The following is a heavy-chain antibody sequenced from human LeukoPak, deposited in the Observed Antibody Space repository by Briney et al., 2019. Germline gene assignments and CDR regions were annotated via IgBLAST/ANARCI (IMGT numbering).Heavy chain of an antibody. CDR3: AREGIVGATYRGY. J-gene: IGHJ4*02. CDR2: IYYSGST. V-gene: IGHV4-31*03. CDR1: GGSISSGGYY. Sequence: PSQTLSLTCTVSGGSISSGGYYWSWIRQHPGKGLEWIGYIYYSGSTYYNPSLKSRVLISVDTSKNQFSLKLSSVTAADTAVYYCAREGIVGATYRGYWGQGTLVTVSS. D-gene: IGHD1-26*01.